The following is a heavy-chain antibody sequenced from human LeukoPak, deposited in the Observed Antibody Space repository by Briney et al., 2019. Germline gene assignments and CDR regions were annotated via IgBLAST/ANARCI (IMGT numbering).Heavy chain of an antibody. D-gene: IGHD2-2*01. CDR2: ISAYNGNT. CDR1: GYTFTSYG. CDR3: ARLPYPAATFDY. V-gene: IGHV1-18*01. J-gene: IGHJ4*02. Sequence: ASVKVSCKASGYTFTSYGISRVRQAPGQGLGWMGWISAYNGNTNYAQKLQGRVTMTTDTSTSTAYMELRSLRSDDTAVYYCARLPYPAATFDYWGQGTLVTVSS.